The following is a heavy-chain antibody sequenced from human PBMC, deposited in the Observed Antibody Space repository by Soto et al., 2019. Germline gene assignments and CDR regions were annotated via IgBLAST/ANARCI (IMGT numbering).Heavy chain of an antibody. CDR1: GGSISSFY. D-gene: IGHD1-26*01. CDR3: ARRYGSAFDI. CDR2: IYYSGST. Sequence: SETLSLTCTVSGGSISSFYWSWIRQPPGKGLEWIGYIYYSGSTNYNPSLKSRVTISVDTSKNQFSLKLSSVTAADTAVYYCARRYGSAFDIWGQGTMVTVSS. V-gene: IGHV4-59*08. J-gene: IGHJ3*02.